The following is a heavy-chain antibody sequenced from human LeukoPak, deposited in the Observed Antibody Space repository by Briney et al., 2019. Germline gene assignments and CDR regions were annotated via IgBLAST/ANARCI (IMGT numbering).Heavy chain of an antibody. CDR1: GFTFSNFG. J-gene: IGHJ6*03. V-gene: IGHV3-30*02. CDR3: ARDPASSGWLYYYMDV. D-gene: IGHD6-19*01. CDR2: IRYDGSNK. Sequence: GGSLRLSCAASGFTFSNFGMHWVRQAPGKGLEWVAFIRYDGSNKYYADSVKGRFTISRDNSKNTLYMQMNSLRAEDTAVYYCARDPASSGWLYYYMDVWGKGTTVTISS.